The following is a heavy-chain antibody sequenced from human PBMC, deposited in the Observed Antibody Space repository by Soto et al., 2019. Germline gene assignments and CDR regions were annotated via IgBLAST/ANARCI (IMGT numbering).Heavy chain of an antibody. Sequence: TLSLTCPVSGGSISSGDYYWSWIRQPPGKGLEWIGYIYYSGSTYYNPSLKSRVTISVDTSKNQFSLKLSSVTAEDTAVYYCANAYGGNTYGMDVWGQGTTVTVSS. J-gene: IGHJ6*02. CDR3: ANAYGGNTYGMDV. CDR2: IYYSGST. CDR1: GGSISSGDYY. D-gene: IGHD4-17*01. V-gene: IGHV4-30-4*01.